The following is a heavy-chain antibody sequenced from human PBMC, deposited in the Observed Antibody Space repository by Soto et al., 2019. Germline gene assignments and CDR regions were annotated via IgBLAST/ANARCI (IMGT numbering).Heavy chain of an antibody. Sequence: QVQLVQSGAEVKKPGSSVKVSCKASGGTFSSYAISWVRQAPGQGLEWMGGIIPIFGTANYAQKFQGRVTITADESTSTAYMELSSLRSEDTAVYYCARVYLLTTVTTFLPAWFDPWGQGTLVTVSS. CDR2: IIPIFGTA. CDR3: ARVYLLTTVTTFLPAWFDP. CDR1: GGTFSSYA. V-gene: IGHV1-69*01. D-gene: IGHD4-4*01. J-gene: IGHJ5*02.